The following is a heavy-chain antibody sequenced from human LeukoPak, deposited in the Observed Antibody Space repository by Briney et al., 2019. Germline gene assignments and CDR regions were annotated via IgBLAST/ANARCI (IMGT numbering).Heavy chain of an antibody. V-gene: IGHV3-74*01. J-gene: IGHJ4*02. D-gene: IGHD6-19*01. CDR2: INYDGSST. CDR3: AKDLGWTFDY. CDR1: GFTFSSYW. Sequence: GGSLRLSCAASGFTFSSYWMHWVRQAPGKGLVWVAHINYDGSSTTYADSVRGRFTVSRDNSKNTLYLQMNSLRAEDTAVYYCAKDLGWTFDYWGQGTLVTVSS.